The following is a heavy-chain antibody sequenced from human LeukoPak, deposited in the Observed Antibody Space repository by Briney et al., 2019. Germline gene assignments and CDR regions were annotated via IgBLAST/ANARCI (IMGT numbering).Heavy chain of an antibody. CDR1: GGSISSYY. V-gene: IGHV4-59*01. D-gene: IGHD2-15*01. CDR2: IYYSGST. CDR3: ARSVVGYCRGGSCYYYSYYMDV. Sequence: SETLSLTCTVSGGSISSYYWSWIRQPPGKGLEWIGYIYYSGSTNYNPSLKSRVTISVDTSKNQFSLKLSSVTAADTAVYYCARSVVGYCRGGSCYYYSYYMDVWGKGTTVTVSS. J-gene: IGHJ6*03.